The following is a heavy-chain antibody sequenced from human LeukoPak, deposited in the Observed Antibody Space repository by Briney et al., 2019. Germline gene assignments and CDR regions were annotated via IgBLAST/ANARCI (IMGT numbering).Heavy chain of an antibody. V-gene: IGHV4-59*12. D-gene: IGHD3-22*01. CDR2: IYYSGST. CDR1: GGSISSYY. J-gene: IGHJ4*02. CDR3: ARRSSYYYDSSGLGH. Sequence: SETLSLTCTVSGGSISSYYWSWIRQPPGKGLEWIGYIYYSGSTNYNPSLKSRVTISVDTSKNQFSLKLSSVTAADTAVYYCARRSSYYYDSSGLGHWGQGTLVTVSS.